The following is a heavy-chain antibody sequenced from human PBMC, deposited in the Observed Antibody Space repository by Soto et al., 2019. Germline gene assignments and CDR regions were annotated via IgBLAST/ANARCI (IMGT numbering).Heavy chain of an antibody. V-gene: IGHV3-23*01. CDR3: VKFVYYGVGGGDY. CDR1: GFTFSNYA. Sequence: DVQLLESGGGLIQPGGSLRLSCTASGFTFSNYAMSWVRQAPGKGLEWVSAISGTSGSKYYTDSVKGRFTISRDNSKNTLYLQMNSLRTEDTAVYFCVKFVYYGVGGGDYWGQGTLVTVSS. D-gene: IGHD3-22*01. CDR2: ISGTSGSK. J-gene: IGHJ4*02.